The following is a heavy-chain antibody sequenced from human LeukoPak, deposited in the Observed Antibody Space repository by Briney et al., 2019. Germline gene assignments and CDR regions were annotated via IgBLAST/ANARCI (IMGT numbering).Heavy chain of an antibody. CDR2: TFYSGST. V-gene: IGHV4-39*07. D-gene: IGHD6-6*01. Sequence: SETLSLTCTVSGDSISSSSYYWDWIRQPPGKGLEWIGSTFYSGSTYYNPSLKSRVTISVDTSKNQFSLKLSSVTAADTAVYYCARWEGSSSSSGADYWGQGTLVTVSS. J-gene: IGHJ4*02. CDR1: GDSISSSSYY. CDR3: ARWEGSSSSSGADY.